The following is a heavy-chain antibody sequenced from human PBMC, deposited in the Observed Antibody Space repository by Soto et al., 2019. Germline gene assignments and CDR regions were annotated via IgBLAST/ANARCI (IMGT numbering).Heavy chain of an antibody. Sequence: QVQLVQSGAEVKKPGASVKVSCKASGYTFTSYAMHWVRQAPGQRLGWMGSINAGNANTKYSQKFQGRVPITRDTPASTAYMELSSLRSEDTAVYYCARDLGGWPDYWGQGTLVTVSS. V-gene: IGHV1-3*01. CDR2: INAGNANT. J-gene: IGHJ4*02. D-gene: IGHD2-15*01. CDR3: ARDLGGWPDY. CDR1: GYTFTSYA.